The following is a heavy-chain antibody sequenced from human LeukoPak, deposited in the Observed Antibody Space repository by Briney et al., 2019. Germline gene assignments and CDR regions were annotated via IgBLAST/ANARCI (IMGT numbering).Heavy chain of an antibody. J-gene: IGHJ4*02. D-gene: IGHD5-18*01. CDR3: AREGYSYGYRYFDY. V-gene: IGHV3-21*01. CDR2: ISSSSYYI. Sequence: PGGSLRLSCAASGFTFSSYSMNWVRQAPGKGLEWVSSISSSSYYIYYADSVKGRFTFSRDNAKNSLYLQMNSLRAEDTAVYYCAREGYSYGYRYFDYWGQGTLVTVSS. CDR1: GFTFSSYS.